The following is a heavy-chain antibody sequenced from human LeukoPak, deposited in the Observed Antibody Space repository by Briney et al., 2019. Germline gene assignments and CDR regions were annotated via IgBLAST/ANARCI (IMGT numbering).Heavy chain of an antibody. V-gene: IGHV3-7*01. CDR2: IKEDGSEK. CDR3: ARDPGFWSGYYNY. D-gene: IGHD3-3*01. Sequence: GGSLRLSCAASGFTFSTYWMTWVRQAPGKGLEWVASIKEDGSEKYYVDSVQGRFTISRDNAKSSMYLQMNSLRAEDTAVYYCARDPGFWSGYYNYWGQGTLVTVSS. CDR1: GFTFSTYW. J-gene: IGHJ4*02.